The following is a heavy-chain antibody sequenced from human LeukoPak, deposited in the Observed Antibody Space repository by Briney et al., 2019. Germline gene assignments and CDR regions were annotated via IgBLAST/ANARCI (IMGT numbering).Heavy chain of an antibody. V-gene: IGHV1-2*02. Sequence: VASVKVSCKASGYTFTGYYMHWVRQAPGQGLEWMGWINPNSGGTNYAQKFQGRVTMTRDTSISTAYMELSRLRSDDTAVYYCARAAYPSHHIYDFWSGYYYWWDYWGQGTLVTVSS. CDR2: INPNSGGT. J-gene: IGHJ4*02. CDR3: ARAAYPSHHIYDFWSGYYYWWDY. D-gene: IGHD3-3*01. CDR1: GYTFTGYY.